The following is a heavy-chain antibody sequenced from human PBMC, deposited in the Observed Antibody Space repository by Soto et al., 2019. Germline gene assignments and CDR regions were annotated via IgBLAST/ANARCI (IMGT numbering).Heavy chain of an antibody. D-gene: IGHD3-22*01. Sequence: SETLSLTCTVSGGSISSYYWSWSRQPPGKGLEWIGYIYYSGSTNYNPSLKSRVTISVDTSKNQFSLKLSSVTAADTAVYYCARLGLYGHYDSSGYYFDYWGQGTLVTVSS. V-gene: IGHV4-59*08. CDR1: GGSISSYY. CDR2: IYYSGST. CDR3: ARLGLYGHYDSSGYYFDY. J-gene: IGHJ4*01.